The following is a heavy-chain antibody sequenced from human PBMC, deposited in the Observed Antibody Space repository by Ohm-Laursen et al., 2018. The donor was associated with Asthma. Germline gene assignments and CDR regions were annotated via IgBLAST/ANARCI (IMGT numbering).Heavy chain of an antibody. V-gene: IGHV3-7*05. CDR2: IKQDESEK. D-gene: IGHD5-24*01. CDR3: ARLDGHNRQMPFDI. Sequence: SLRLSCAAPGFTFSSYWMSWVRQAPGKGLEWVANIKQDESEKFYVDSVKGRFTSSRDNAKNSLYLQMNSLRAEDTAVYYCARLDGHNRQMPFDIWGQGTMVTVSS. CDR1: GFTFSSYW. J-gene: IGHJ3*02.